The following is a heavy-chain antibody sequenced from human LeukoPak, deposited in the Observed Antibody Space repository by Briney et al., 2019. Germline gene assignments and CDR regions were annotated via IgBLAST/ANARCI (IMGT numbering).Heavy chain of an antibody. V-gene: IGHV3-21*01. CDR3: ARDMTTATTCYLQH. CDR2: ISSSSSYI. J-gene: IGHJ1*01. D-gene: IGHD4-17*01. CDR1: GFTFSSYS. Sequence: GGSLRLSCAASGFTFSSYSMNWVRQAPGKGPEWVSSISSSSSYIYYADSVKGRFTISRDNARNSLYLQMNSLRAEDTAVYYCARDMTTATTCYLQHWGQGTLVTVSS.